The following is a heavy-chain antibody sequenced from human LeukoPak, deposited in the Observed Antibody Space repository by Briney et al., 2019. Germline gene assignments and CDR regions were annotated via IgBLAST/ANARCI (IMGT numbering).Heavy chain of an antibody. V-gene: IGHV1-18*01. J-gene: IGHJ5*02. CDR3: ARDQRLYSGTYYLWFDP. CDR1: GYTFTSYG. Sequence: ASVKVSCKASGYTFTSYGISWVRQAPGQGLEWRGLISGYNGNTNYVQKFQGRVTMTTDTVTSTAYMELRSLTSDDTAVYYCARDQRLYSGTYYLWFDPWGQGTLVTVSS. D-gene: IGHD1-26*01. CDR2: ISGYNGNT.